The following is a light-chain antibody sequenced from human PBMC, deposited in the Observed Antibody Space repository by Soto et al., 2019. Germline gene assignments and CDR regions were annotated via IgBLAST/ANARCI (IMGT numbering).Light chain of an antibody. V-gene: IGKV1-5*01. CDR3: QSYHSYSPWT. CDR2: DAS. CDR1: QSISNW. Sequence: DIQMTQSPSTLSASVGDRVTITCRASQSISNWLAWYQQKPGKAPKLLIYDASSLESGVQSRFSGSGSGTEFTLNSSSLQPDDLATYFGQSYHSYSPWTFGQGPTVEIK. J-gene: IGKJ1*01.